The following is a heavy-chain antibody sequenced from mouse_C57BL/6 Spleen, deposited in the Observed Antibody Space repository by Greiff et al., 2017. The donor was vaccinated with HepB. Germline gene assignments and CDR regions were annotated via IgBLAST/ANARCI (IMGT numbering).Heavy chain of an antibody. V-gene: IGHV1-64*01. CDR3: ARGVFSYFDY. J-gene: IGHJ2*01. Sequence: QVQLQQSGAELVKPGASVKISCKASGYTFTSYWMHWVKQRPGQGLEWIGMIHPNSGSTNYNEKFKSKATLTVDKSSSTAYMQLSSLTSEDSAVYYCARGVFSYFDYWGQGTTLTVSS. CDR1: GYTFTSYW. CDR2: IHPNSGST.